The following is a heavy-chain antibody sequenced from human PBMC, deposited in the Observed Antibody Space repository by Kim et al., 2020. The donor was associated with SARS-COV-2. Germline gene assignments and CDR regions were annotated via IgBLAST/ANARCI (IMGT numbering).Heavy chain of an antibody. CDR2: VNAANDET. J-gene: IGHJ4*02. D-gene: IGHD4-4*01. Sequence: ASVKVSCKASGYTFKSYSIHWLRQAPGQRLEWMGWVNAANDETKYSQKFQGRVTITRDTSANTAYMDLRSLTFEDTAIYYCARDMNPTVYDYLGQGTLVT. CDR1: GYTFKSYS. CDR3: ARDMNPTVYDY. V-gene: IGHV1-3*01.